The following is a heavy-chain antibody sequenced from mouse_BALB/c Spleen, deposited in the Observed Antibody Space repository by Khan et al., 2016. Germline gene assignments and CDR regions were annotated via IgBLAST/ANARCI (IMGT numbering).Heavy chain of an antibody. CDR3: TRESSGGFAY. V-gene: IGHV5-6-4*01. CDR1: GFTFSSYT. J-gene: IGHJ3*01. CDR2: ISSGGNYT. Sequence: EVELVESGGGLVKPGGSLKLSCAASGFTFSSYTMSWVRQTPEKRLEWVATISSGGNYTYYPDTVKGRFTFSRDNAKHTLYLQMSSLKSEDTAMYYGTRESSGGFAYCGQGTLVTVSA. D-gene: IGHD3-1*01.